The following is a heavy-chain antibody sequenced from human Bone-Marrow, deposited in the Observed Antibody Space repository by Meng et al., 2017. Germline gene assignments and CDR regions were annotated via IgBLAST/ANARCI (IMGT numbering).Heavy chain of an antibody. V-gene: IGHV1-69*05. J-gene: IGHJ4*02. CDR3: ARGYSVGATSVYYFDY. CDR1: GFTFSSYA. CDR2: IIPIFGTA. D-gene: IGHD1-26*01. Sequence: KISCAASGFTFSSYAISWVRQAPGQGLEWMGGIIPIFGTANYAQKFQGRVTITTDESTSTAYMELSSLRSEDTAVYYCARGYSVGATSVYYFDYWGQGTLVTVSS.